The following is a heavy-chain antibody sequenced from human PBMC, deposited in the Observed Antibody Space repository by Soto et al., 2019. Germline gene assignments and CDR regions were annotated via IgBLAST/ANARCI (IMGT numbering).Heavy chain of an antibody. D-gene: IGHD4-17*01. CDR3: ASGKAKGQYGDYVY. CDR2: IIPIFGTA. V-gene: IGHV1-69*12. J-gene: IGHJ4*02. CDR1: GGTFSSYA. Sequence: QVQLVQSGAEVKKPGSSVKVSCKASGGTFSSYAISWVRQAPGQGLEWMGGIIPIFGTANYAQKFQGRVTITADESASTAYMELSSLRSEDTAVYYCASGKAKGQYGDYVYWGQGILVTVSS.